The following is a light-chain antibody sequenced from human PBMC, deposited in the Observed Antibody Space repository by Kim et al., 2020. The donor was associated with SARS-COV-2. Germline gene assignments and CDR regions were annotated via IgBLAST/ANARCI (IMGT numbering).Light chain of an antibody. Sequence: EIVLTLSPGTLSLSPGERATLSCRASQSVSSSYLAWYQQKPGQAPRLLIYGASSRATGIPDRFSGSGSGTDFTLTISRLEPEDFAVYYCQQYGSSPPLTFGGGTKLEI. CDR1: QSVSSSY. J-gene: IGKJ4*01. V-gene: IGKV3-20*01. CDR3: QQYGSSPPLT. CDR2: GAS.